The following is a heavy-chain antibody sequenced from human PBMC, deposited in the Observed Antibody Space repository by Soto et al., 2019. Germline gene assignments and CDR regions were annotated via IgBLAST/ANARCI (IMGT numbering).Heavy chain of an antibody. Sequence: GGSLRLSCAASGFTFSSYGMHWVRQAPGKGLEWVAVISYDGSNKYYADSVKGRFTISRDNSKNTLYLQMNSLRAEDTAVYYCAKDPLLHSYSGYVDVTWFDPWGQGTLVTVSS. CDR3: AKDPLLHSYSGYVDVTWFDP. J-gene: IGHJ5*02. CDR2: ISYDGSNK. CDR1: GFTFSSYG. V-gene: IGHV3-30*18. D-gene: IGHD5-12*01.